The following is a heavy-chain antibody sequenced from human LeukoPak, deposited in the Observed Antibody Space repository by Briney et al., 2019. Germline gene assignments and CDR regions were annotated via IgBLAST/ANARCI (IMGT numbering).Heavy chain of an antibody. J-gene: IGHJ5*02. CDR1: GGSLSSYY. CDR2: IFYSGST. V-gene: IGHV4-59*01. Sequence: AETLSLTCTVSGGSLSSYYWSWIRQPPGKGLEWIGYIFYSGSTNYNPSLKSRVTISVDTSKNQFSQKLSSVTAADTAVYYCARAPTYYYDSSTPRFDPWGQGTLVTVSS. CDR3: ARAPTYYYDSSTPRFDP. D-gene: IGHD3-22*01.